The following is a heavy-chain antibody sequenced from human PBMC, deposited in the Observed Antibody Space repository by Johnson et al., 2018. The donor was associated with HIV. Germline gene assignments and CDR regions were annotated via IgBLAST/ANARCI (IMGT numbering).Heavy chain of an antibody. D-gene: IGHD2-8*02. CDR3: ARDNEDIVLVGAFDI. Sequence: QVQLVESGGGVVQPGMSLRLSCAASEFTFSTFSRNAMHWVRQAPGKGLEGVAVISYEGTNKYYADSVKGRLTISRDNSKNTLYLQMNSLRAEDTAVYYCARDNEDIVLVGAFDIWGQGTMVTVSS. CDR2: ISYEGTNK. V-gene: IGHV3-30-3*01. CDR1: EFTFSTFSRNA. J-gene: IGHJ3*02.